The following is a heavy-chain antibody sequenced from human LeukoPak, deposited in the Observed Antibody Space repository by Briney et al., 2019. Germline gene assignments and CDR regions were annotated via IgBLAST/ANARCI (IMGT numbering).Heavy chain of an antibody. J-gene: IGHJ6*02. Sequence: PGGSLRLSCAASGFTFSSHNMNWVRQAPGKGLEWISFVSISSGTIYYADSVNGRFRISRDNAKSSLDLEMNSLRAEDTAVYYCAKYINIVVVPAQDYYYYGMDVWGQGTTVTVSS. V-gene: IGHV3-48*04. D-gene: IGHD2-2*01. CDR3: AKYINIVVVPAQDYYYYGMDV. CDR2: VSISSGTI. CDR1: GFTFSSHN.